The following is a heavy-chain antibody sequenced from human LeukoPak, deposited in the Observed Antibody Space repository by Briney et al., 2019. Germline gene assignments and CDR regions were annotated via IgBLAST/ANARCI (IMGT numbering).Heavy chain of an antibody. CDR2: INHSGST. V-gene: IGHV4-34*01. Sequence: SETLSLTCAVYGGSFSGYYWSWIRQPPGKGLEWIGEINHSGSTNYNPSLKSRVTISVDTSKNQFSLKLSSVTAADTAVYYCARDQGGVVVVACDYWGQGTLVTVSS. J-gene: IGHJ4*02. D-gene: IGHD2-15*01. CDR3: ARDQGGVVVVACDY. CDR1: GGSFSGYY.